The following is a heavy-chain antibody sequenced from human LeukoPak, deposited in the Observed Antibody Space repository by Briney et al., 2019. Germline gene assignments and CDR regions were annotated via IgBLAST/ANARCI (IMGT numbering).Heavy chain of an antibody. V-gene: IGHV3-66*03. Sequence: GGSLRLSCTVSGFTVSSNSMSWVRQAPGKGLEWVSFIYSDNTHYSDSVKGRFTISRDNSKNTLYLQMNSLRGEDTAVYYCAKLGTTSVTTGYWGQGTLVTVSS. CDR2: IYSDNT. J-gene: IGHJ4*02. CDR1: GFTVSSNS. CDR3: AKLGTTSVTTGY. D-gene: IGHD4-17*01.